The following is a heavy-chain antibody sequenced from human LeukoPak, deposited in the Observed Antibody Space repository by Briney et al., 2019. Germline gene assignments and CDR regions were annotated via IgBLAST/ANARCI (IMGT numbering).Heavy chain of an antibody. V-gene: IGHV3-30*18. D-gene: IGHD4-17*01. CDR3: AKDFRDYGDYDGDY. CDR2: ISYDGSNK. J-gene: IGHJ4*02. CDR1: GFTFSSYG. Sequence: PGGSLRLSCAASGFTFSSYGMYWVRQAPGKGLEWVAVISYDGSNKYYADSVKGRFTISRDNSKNTLYLQMNSLRAEDTAVYYCAKDFRDYGDYDGDYWGQGTLVTVSS.